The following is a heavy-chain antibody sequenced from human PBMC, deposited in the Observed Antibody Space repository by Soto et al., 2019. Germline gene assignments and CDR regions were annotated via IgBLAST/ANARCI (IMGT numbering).Heavy chain of an antibody. CDR1: GYTFINYG. D-gene: IGHD6-19*01. J-gene: IGHJ4*02. V-gene: IGHV1-18*01. Sequence: QVQLVQSGAEVKKPGASVKVSCKASGYTFINYGISWVRQAPGQGLEWMGWINAYNGNTNYAQKPQGRVTMNPDTSKSTDYTELRSLRSDDTAVYYCASDPVAGTYFDYWGQGTLVTVAS. CDR3: ASDPVAGTYFDY. CDR2: INAYNGNT.